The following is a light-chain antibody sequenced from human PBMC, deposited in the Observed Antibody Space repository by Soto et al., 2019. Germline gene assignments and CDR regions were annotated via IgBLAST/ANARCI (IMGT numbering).Light chain of an antibody. J-gene: IGLJ1*01. CDR3: QSYDASLRDYV. V-gene: IGLV1-40*01. CDR1: SSNIGAYYD. Sequence: VLTQPPSVSGAPGQRVTISCTGSSSNIGAYYDVHWYQQLPGTVPKPLIFGNTNRPSGVPDRFSGSKSGTSASLAITGLQAEDEADYYCQSYDASLRDYVFGTGTKVTVL. CDR2: GNT.